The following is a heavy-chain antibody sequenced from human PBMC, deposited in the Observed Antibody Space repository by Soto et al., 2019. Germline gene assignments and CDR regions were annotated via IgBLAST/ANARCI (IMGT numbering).Heavy chain of an antibody. Sequence: SETLSLTCTVSGGSISSYYWSWIRQPPGKGLEWIGYIHYSGSTNYNPSLKSRVTISVDTSKNQFPLKLSSVTAADTAVYYCARGEMATRNFDYWGQGTLVTVSS. CDR1: GGSISSYY. V-gene: IGHV4-59*01. CDR3: ARGEMATRNFDY. J-gene: IGHJ4*02. D-gene: IGHD5-12*01. CDR2: IHYSGST.